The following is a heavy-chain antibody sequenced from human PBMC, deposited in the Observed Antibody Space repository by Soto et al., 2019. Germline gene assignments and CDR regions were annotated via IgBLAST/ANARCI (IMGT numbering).Heavy chain of an antibody. CDR2: INGDGTRA. V-gene: IGHV3-74*01. CDR3: ARGGAAGRGDAIDI. D-gene: IGHD3-10*01. CDR1: GFTFRNQW. Sequence: EVQLEESGGGSVQLGESLRVSCVASGFTFRNQWMHWVRQVPGKGLVWVCRINGDGTRASYADFVKGRFPISRDNAQNLLFLQLNSLRVADTVVYHCARGGAAGRGDAIDIWGPGTTVAVSS. J-gene: IGHJ3*02.